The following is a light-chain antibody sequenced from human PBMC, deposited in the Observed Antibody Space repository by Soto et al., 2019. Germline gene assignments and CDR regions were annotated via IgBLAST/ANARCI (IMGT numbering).Light chain of an antibody. CDR3: QQYSNWPRT. J-gene: IGKJ1*01. V-gene: IGKV3-15*01. CDR2: GAS. CDR1: QSVRSN. Sequence: EIVMTQSPATLSASPGERATLSCRASQSVRSNLAWYQQKPGQAPRLLIYGASTRATGIPARFSGSGSGTEFTLSIGSLQSEDFAVYYCQQYSNWPRTFGQGTKVDI.